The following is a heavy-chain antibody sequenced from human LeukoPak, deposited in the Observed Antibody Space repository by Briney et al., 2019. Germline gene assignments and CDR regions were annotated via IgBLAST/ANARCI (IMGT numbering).Heavy chain of an antibody. V-gene: IGHV1-46*01. CDR3: ASTGGYCSSTSCYIRRWFDP. J-gene: IGHJ5*02. CDR2: INPSGGST. D-gene: IGHD2-2*02. CDR1: GDTFTSYY. Sequence: ASVKVSCKASGDTFTSYYMHWVRQAPGQGLEWMGIINPSGGSTSYAQKFQGRVTMTRDTSTSTVYMELSSLRSEDTAVYYCASTGGYCSSTSCYIRRWFDPWGQGTLVTVSS.